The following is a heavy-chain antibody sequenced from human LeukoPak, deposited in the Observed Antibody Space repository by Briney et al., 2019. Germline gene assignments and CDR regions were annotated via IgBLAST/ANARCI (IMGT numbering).Heavy chain of an antibody. V-gene: IGHV3-23*01. Sequence: GGSLRLSCAASGFTFSSYAMSWVRQAPGKGLEWVSAISGSGGSTYYADSVKGRFTISRDNSKNTLYLQMNSLRAEDTAVYYCAKSGNAYDSSGYYLDYWGQGTLVTVSS. D-gene: IGHD3-22*01. J-gene: IGHJ4*02. CDR3: AKSGNAYDSSGYYLDY. CDR1: GFTFSSYA. CDR2: ISGSGGST.